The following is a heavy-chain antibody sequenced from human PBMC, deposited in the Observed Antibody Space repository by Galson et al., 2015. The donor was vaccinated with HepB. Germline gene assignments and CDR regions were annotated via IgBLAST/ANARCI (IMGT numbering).Heavy chain of an antibody. CDR2: ISSSSSTI. CDR1: GFTFSSYS. Sequence: SLRLSCAASGFTFSSYSMNWVRQAPGKGLEWVSYISSSSSTIYYADSVKGRFTISRDNAKNSLYLQMNSLRDEDTAVYYCARERTVVRGVIIYYFDYWGQGTLVTVSS. CDR3: ARERTVVRGVIIYYFDY. D-gene: IGHD3-10*01. V-gene: IGHV3-48*02. J-gene: IGHJ4*02.